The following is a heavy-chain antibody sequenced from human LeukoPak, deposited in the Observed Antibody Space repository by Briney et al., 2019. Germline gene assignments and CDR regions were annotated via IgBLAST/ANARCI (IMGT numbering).Heavy chain of an antibody. J-gene: IGHJ6*02. CDR2: ISAYNGNT. V-gene: IGHV1-18*01. D-gene: IGHD5-24*01. CDR1: GYTFTSYG. Sequence: GASVKVSCKASGYTFTSYGISWVRQAPGQGLEWMGRISAYNGNTNYAQKLQGRVTMTTDTSTSTAYMELRSLRSDDAAVYYCARDGSVVRVRFPRDEMATTARGMDVWGQGTTVTVSS. CDR3: ARDGSVVRVRFPRDEMATTARGMDV.